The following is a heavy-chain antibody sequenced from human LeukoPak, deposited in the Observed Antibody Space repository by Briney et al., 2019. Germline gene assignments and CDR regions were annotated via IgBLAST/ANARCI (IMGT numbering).Heavy chain of an antibody. CDR3: AREDCSSTSCHIRDY. V-gene: IGHV3-30*04. CDR1: GFTFSRSA. D-gene: IGHD2-2*02. CDR2: TSYDGSNK. Sequence: GGSLRLSCVASGFTFSRSAMHWVRQAPGKGLEWVSLTSYDGSNKYYADSVKGRFTISRDNSKNTLYLQMTSLRVEDTAIYYCAREDCSSTSCHIRDYWGQGTQVTVSS. J-gene: IGHJ4*02.